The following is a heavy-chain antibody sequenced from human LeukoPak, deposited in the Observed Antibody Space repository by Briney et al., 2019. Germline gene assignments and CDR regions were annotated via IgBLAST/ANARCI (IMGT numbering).Heavy chain of an antibody. V-gene: IGHV3-7*03. J-gene: IGHJ3*02. CDR3: ASQGYYDILTGYYTAFDI. CDR1: GFMFSSHW. CDR2: INQDGSQI. Sequence: GGSLRLSCAASGFMFSSHWMSWVRQAPGKGLEWVANINQDGSQIHYMDSVKGRFTISRDNAKNSLYLQMNSLRAEDTAVYYCASQGYYDILTGYYTAFDIWGQGTMVTVPS. D-gene: IGHD3-9*01.